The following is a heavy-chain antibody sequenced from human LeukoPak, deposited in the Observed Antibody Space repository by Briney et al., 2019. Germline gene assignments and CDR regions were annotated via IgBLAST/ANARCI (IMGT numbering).Heavy chain of an antibody. CDR2: INTNTGNP. CDR1: GYTFTSYA. J-gene: IGHJ6*02. Sequence: ASVKVSCKASGYTFTSYAMHWVRQAPGQGLEWMGWINTNTGNPTYAQGFTGRFVFSLDTSVSTAYLQISSLKAEDTAVYYCARETSGWPGYYGMDVWGQGTTVTVSS. V-gene: IGHV7-4-1*02. CDR3: ARETSGWPGYYGMDV. D-gene: IGHD6-19*01.